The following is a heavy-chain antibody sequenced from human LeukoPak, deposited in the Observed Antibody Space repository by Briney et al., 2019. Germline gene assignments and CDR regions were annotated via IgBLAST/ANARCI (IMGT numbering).Heavy chain of an antibody. CDR2: IYSAGDT. Sequence: PGGSLRLSCAVTGFSISHNYISRVRQAPGKGLEWLSAIYSAGDTYYADSVKGRFTISKDNSNNMVYLQVSSLRGEDTALYYCASYYCTSGTCYFDYWGQGTLVTVSS. D-gene: IGHD2-8*01. CDR3: ASYYCTSGTCYFDY. J-gene: IGHJ4*02. CDR1: GFSISHNY. V-gene: IGHV3-53*01.